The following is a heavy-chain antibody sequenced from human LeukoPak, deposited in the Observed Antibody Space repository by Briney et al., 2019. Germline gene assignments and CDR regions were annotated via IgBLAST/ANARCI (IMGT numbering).Heavy chain of an antibody. CDR1: GGTFSSYA. D-gene: IGHD1-14*01. CDR3: ASRVSLISEAFDI. CDR2: IIPIFGTA. J-gene: IGHJ3*02. V-gene: IGHV1-69*13. Sequence: GASVKVSCKASGGTFSSYAISWVRQAPGQGLEWMGGIIPIFGTANYAQKFQGRVTITADESTSTAYMELSSLRSEDTAVYYCASRVSLISEAFDIWGQGTMVTVSS.